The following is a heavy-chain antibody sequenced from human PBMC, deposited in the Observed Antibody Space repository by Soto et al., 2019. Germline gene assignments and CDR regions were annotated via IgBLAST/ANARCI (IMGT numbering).Heavy chain of an antibody. CDR2: IHVTGYT. Sequence: QLQLRESGSRLVQPSQTLTLTCSVSGDSITSGSYSWSWIRQAPGKGLEWIGNIHVTGYTSFSPSLKRRLTMSVDTSQNQFSLSRNSMTAAETAVYYCVRGAALRPYGHVPLAFWGQGTLVTVSS. CDR1: GDSITSGSYS. J-gene: IGHJ4*02. D-gene: IGHD3-3*02. V-gene: IGHV4-30-2*01. CDR3: VRGAALRPYGHVPLAF.